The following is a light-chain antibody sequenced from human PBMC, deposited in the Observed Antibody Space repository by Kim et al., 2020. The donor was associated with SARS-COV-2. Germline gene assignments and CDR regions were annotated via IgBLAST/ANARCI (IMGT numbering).Light chain of an antibody. CDR2: AAS. Sequence: ASGGDRVTSTCRASQDISNYVVWYQQKPGKVPKVLIYAASALHSGVPSRFSGGGFGTDFTLTISSLQPEDVATYYCQKYNAAPWTFGQGTKVEIK. J-gene: IGKJ1*01. CDR3: QKYNAAPWT. CDR1: QDISNY. V-gene: IGKV1-27*01.